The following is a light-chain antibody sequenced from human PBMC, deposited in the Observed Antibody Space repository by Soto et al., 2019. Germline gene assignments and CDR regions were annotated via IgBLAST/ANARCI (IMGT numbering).Light chain of an antibody. CDR2: GNT. Sequence: QSVLTQPLSVSGAPGQRVTISCTGSSSNIGAGCDVHWYQQLPGRAPKLLIYGNTNRPSGVPDRFSGSKSGTSASLAITGLQAEDEADYYCLSFDSSLSVVFGGGTKVTVL. J-gene: IGLJ2*01. V-gene: IGLV1-40*01. CDR1: SSNIGAGCD. CDR3: LSFDSSLSVV.